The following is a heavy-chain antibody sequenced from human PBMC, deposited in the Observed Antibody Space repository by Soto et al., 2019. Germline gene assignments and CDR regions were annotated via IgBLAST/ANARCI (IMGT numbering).Heavy chain of an antibody. V-gene: IGHV6-1*01. J-gene: IGHJ4*02. D-gene: IGHD3-3*02. CDR1: WDSVSSNSAA. CDR3: AQAAGYISTWFFDY. Sequence: PSQTLSLTCAISWDSVSSNSAAWNWIRQSTSRGLEWLGRTYYRSKWYNDYAVSVKSRITINPDTSKNQFSLQLNSVTPEDTAVYYCAQAAGYISTWFFDYWGQGALVTDS. CDR2: TYYRSKWYN.